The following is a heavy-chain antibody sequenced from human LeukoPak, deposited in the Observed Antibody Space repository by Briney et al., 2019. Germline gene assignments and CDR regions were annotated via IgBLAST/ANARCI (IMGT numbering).Heavy chain of an antibody. V-gene: IGHV3-48*03. D-gene: IGHD3-9*01. J-gene: IGHJ4*02. CDR2: ISGSGSAT. CDR1: GFTFSSYE. Sequence: PGGSLRLSCATSGFTFSSYEMNWVRQAPGKGLEWVSYISGSGSATFYTDSVKGRFTITRDNAKNSLSLQMNSLRAEDTAVYYCAXASSDGLTGYYPFFDYWGQGALVTVSS. CDR3: AXASSDGLTGYYPFFDY.